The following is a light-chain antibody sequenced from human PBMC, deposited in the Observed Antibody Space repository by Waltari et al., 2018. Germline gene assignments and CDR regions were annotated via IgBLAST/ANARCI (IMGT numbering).Light chain of an antibody. Sequence: SSELNQDPAVSVALGQTVKITCQGDSLRKFSASWYQQRPGQAPILVLYGPDYRPSGIPGRFSGSTSGGTASLTITGAQAEDEAVYHSRDSTSTRVFGGGTRLTV. CDR3: HSRDSTSTRV. V-gene: IGLV3-19*01. CDR2: GPD. J-gene: IGLJ3*02. CDR1: SLRKFS.